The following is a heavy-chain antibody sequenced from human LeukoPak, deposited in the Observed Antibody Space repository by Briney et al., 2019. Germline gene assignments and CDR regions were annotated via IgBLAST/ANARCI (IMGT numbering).Heavy chain of an antibody. D-gene: IGHD6-13*01. Sequence: LRLSCAASGFTFSSYWMSWVRQAPGKGLEWIGEINHSGSTNYNPSLKSRVTISVDTSKNQFSLKLSSVTAADTAVYYCARGSTYSPKVDYWGQGTLVTVSS. CDR2: INHSGST. V-gene: IGHV4-34*01. CDR3: ARGSTYSPKVDY. CDR1: GFTFSSYW. J-gene: IGHJ4*02.